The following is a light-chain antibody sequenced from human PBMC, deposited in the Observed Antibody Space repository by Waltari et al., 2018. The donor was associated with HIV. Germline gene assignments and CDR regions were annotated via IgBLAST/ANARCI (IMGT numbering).Light chain of an antibody. CDR1: SGSIASNY. CDR3: QSYDSSNRV. V-gene: IGLV6-57*04. Sequence: NFMLTPPHSVSESPGKTVTISCTRSSGSIASNYVQWSQQRPGSAPTTVIYEENQRPSGVPDRFSGSIDSSSNSASLTISGLKTEDETDYYCQSYDSSNRVFGGGTKLTVL. CDR2: EEN. J-gene: IGLJ3*02.